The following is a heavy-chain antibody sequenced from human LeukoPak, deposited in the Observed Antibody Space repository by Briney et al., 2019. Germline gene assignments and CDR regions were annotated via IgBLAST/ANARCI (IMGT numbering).Heavy chain of an antibody. D-gene: IGHD5-12*01. Sequence: EASVKVSCKASGYTFTGYYMHWVRQAPGQGLEWMGIINPSGGSTSYAQKFQGRVTMTRDMSTSTVYMELSSLRSEDTAVYYCARDLPNGDSGYDEDYWGQGTLVTVSS. CDR2: INPSGGST. V-gene: IGHV1-46*01. J-gene: IGHJ4*02. CDR3: ARDLPNGDSGYDEDY. CDR1: GYTFTGYY.